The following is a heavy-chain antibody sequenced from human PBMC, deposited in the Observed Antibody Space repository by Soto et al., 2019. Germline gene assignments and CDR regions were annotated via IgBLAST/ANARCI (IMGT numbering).Heavy chain of an antibody. D-gene: IGHD6-13*01. Sequence: QVQLVQSGAEVKKPGASVKVSCKASGYTFTGYYMHWVRQAPGQGLEWMGWSNPNSGGTNYAQKFQGWVTMTRDTSISTAYMELSRLRSDDTAVYYCARASRGAATADAFDIWGQGTMVTVSS. CDR3: ARASRGAATADAFDI. J-gene: IGHJ3*02. CDR2: SNPNSGGT. V-gene: IGHV1-2*04. CDR1: GYTFTGYY.